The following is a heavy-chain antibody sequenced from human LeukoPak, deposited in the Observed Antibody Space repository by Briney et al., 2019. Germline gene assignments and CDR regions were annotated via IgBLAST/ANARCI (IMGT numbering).Heavy chain of an antibody. CDR3: ARDVGNFGSGSSYFDS. Sequence: PGGSLRLSCAASGFTFSHYAMHWVRRPPGKGLEWVAFVSAEGDRRYYADSVKGRFTISRDDSKTSLYLQMNSLRAEDTAVYYCARDVGNFGSGSSYFDSWGQGTLVTVSS. CDR2: VSAEGDRR. D-gene: IGHD3-10*01. CDR1: GFTFSHYA. J-gene: IGHJ4*02. V-gene: IGHV3-30*07.